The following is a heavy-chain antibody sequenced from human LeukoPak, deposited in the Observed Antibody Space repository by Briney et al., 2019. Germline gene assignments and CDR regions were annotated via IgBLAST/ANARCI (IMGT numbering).Heavy chain of an antibody. V-gene: IGHV3-23*01. Sequence: GGSLRLSCAASGFTFSTYAMSWVRQAPGKGLEWVSGISGSGGISGGGGSTYYADSVKGRFTISRDNSKNTLYLQMNSLRAEDTAVYYCAKDGGKELWFGELLASDYWGQGTLVTVSS. J-gene: IGHJ4*02. CDR1: GFTFSTYA. D-gene: IGHD3-10*01. CDR3: AKDGGKELWFGELLASDY. CDR2: ISGSGGISGGGGST.